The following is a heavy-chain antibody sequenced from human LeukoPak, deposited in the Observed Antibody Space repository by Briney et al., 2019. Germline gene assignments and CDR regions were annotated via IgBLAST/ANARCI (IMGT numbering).Heavy chain of an antibody. V-gene: IGHV4-59*01. CDR3: ARGYFDSSGYSNPFDL. D-gene: IGHD3-22*01. Sequence: SETLSLTCTVSGASIGSSYWDWIRQSPGKGKERIGYIYYSGSTNYNPSLQSRVTMSIDTSKNQFSLKLSSVTAADTAVYYCARGYFDSSGYSNPFDLWGQGALVTVSS. CDR1: GASIGSSY. J-gene: IGHJ4*02. CDR2: IYYSGST.